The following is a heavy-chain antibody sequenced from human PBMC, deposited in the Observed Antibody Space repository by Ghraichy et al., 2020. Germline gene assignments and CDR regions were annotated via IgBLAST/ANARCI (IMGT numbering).Heavy chain of an antibody. CDR1: GFSLSTSGMC. Sequence: SGPTLVKPTQTLTLTCTFSGFSLSTSGMCVSWIRQPPGKALEWLARIDWDDDKYYSTSLKTRLTISKDTSKNQVVLIMTNMDPVDTATYYCARNPRSWPSFDAFDIWGHGTMVTVSS. CDR2: IDWDDDK. J-gene: IGHJ3*02. CDR3: ARNPRSWPSFDAFDI. D-gene: IGHD6-13*01. V-gene: IGHV2-70*11.